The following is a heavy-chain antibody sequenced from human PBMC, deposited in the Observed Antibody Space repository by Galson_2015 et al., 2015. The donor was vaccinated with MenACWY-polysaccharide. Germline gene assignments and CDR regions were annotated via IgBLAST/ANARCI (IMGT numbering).Heavy chain of an antibody. J-gene: IGHJ5*02. CDR3: AKDSTDLWSVAGRFDH. CDR1: GFTFTSYA. Sequence: SLRLSCAASGFTFTSYAMSWVRQAPGKGLGWVSAIRSSGTNTYYANSVKGRFTISRDNSKNTLYLQMNSLRAEDTAVYYCAKDSTDLWSVAGRFDHWGQGTLVTVSS. CDR2: IRSSGTNT. D-gene: IGHD3-3*01. V-gene: IGHV3-23*01.